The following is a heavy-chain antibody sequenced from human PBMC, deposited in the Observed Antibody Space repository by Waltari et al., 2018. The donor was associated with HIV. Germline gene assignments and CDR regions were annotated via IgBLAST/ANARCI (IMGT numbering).Heavy chain of an antibody. Sequence: QERLVQSGAEVKNPGASVKVSCHTSGYNFAAYHIHWVRQAPGEGLEGLGWIRPSNGVTDYAQKFQGWVSLTRDTSTETVYLTLNRLRSEDTAIYYCARGESTTWANLDFWGQGTLVSVSS. V-gene: IGHV1-2*04. CDR1: GYNFAAYH. D-gene: IGHD1-26*01. CDR3: ARGESTTWANLDF. CDR2: IRPSNGVT. J-gene: IGHJ4*02.